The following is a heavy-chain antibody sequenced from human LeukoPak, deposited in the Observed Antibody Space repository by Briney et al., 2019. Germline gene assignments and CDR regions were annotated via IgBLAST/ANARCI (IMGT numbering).Heavy chain of an antibody. D-gene: IGHD6-19*01. Sequence: SVKVSCKASGYTFTGYYMHWVRQAPGQGLEWMGGIIPIFGTANYAQKFQGRVTITADESTSTAYMELSSLRSEDTAVYYCARGVSAGPFDYWGQGTLVTVSS. CDR3: ARGVSAGPFDY. V-gene: IGHV1-69*13. CDR2: IIPIFGTA. J-gene: IGHJ4*02. CDR1: GYTFTGYY.